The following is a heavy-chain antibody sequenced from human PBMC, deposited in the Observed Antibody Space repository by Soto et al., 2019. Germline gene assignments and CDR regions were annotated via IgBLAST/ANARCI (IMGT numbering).Heavy chain of an antibody. J-gene: IGHJ5*02. CDR1: GGTFSSYA. V-gene: IGHV1-69*13. CDR2: IIPIFGTA. CDR3: AVTTGLYSSSSWFDP. D-gene: IGHD6-6*01. Sequence: SVKVSCKASGGTFSSYAISWVRQAPGQGLEWMGGIIPIFGTANYAQKFQGRVTITADESTSTAYMELSSLRAEDTAVYYCAVTTGLYSSSSWFDPWGQGTLVTVSS.